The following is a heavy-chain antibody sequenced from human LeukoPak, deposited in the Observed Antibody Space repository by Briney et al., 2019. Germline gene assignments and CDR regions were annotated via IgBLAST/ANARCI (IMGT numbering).Heavy chain of an antibody. CDR2: ISSSSSYI. CDR1: GFTFSSYS. Sequence: KTGGSLRLSCAASGFTFSSYSMNWVRQAPGQGLEWVSSISSSSSYIYYADSVHGRFTISRGNAKNSLYLQMNSLRATDTAVYFFARITVGPFEIFDLWGRGTLVTVSS. D-gene: IGHD3-10*01. J-gene: IGHJ2*01. V-gene: IGHV3-21*01. CDR3: ARITVGPFEIFDL.